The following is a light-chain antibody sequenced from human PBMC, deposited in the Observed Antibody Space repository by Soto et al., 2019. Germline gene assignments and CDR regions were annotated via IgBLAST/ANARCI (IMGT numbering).Light chain of an antibody. V-gene: IGKV3D-20*01. J-gene: IGKJ5*01. CDR1: QSVTSSY. CDR3: QQYGSSPPVT. Sequence: EIVLTQSPATLSLSPGERATLSCGASQSVTSSYLAWYQQNPGLAPRLLIYDASSRATGIPDRFSGSGSGIYFTLTISRLEPADFAVYYCQQYGSSPPVTFGQGTRLEIK. CDR2: DAS.